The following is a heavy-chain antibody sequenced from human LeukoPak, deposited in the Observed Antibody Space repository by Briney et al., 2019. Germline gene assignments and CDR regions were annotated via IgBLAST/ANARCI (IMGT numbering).Heavy chain of an antibody. D-gene: IGHD1-26*01. V-gene: IGHV3-23*01. CDR2: ISDRGSGT. J-gene: IGHJ4*02. CDR1: GFIFSDYF. Sequence: GGSLRLSCSASGFIFSDYFMNWVRQAPGKGLECVSIISDRGSGTFYADSVKGRFTISRDNSKNTLYLQLNSLRAEDTAVYYCAKDRSSGNYEFDYWGQGTLVTVSS. CDR3: AKDRSSGNYEFDY.